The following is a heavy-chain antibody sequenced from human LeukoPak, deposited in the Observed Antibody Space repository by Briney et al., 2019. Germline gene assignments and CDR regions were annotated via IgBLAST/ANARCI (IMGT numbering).Heavy chain of an antibody. CDR2: ISDGGGST. CDR3: AKGNFVRGGYYYYGMDV. J-gene: IGHJ6*02. CDR1: GVTFSSFA. V-gene: IGHV3-23*01. Sequence: PGGTLSLSCATSGVTFSSFAMSWVRQPPGKGLEWVSAISDGGGSTYHADSVKGRFTISRDNSKNTLYLLMNSLRAEDTAVYYCAKGNFVRGGYYYYGMDVWAQGTTVTVSS. D-gene: IGHD3-10*01.